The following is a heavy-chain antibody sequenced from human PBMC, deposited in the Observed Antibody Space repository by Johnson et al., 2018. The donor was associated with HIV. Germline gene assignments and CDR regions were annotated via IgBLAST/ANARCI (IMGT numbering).Heavy chain of an antibody. D-gene: IGHD3-3*01. CDR3: ATQGARISGVDAFDI. Sequence: VQLVESGGSLVKPGGSLRLSCAVAGVSFNNAWMSWLRQVPGKGLEWVGRLKSKVDGATTDYAVPVKGRFSISGDDSQNTLYLEMTDLGTEDTAVYYCATQGARISGVDAFDIWGQGTMVTVSS. CDR1: GVSFNNAW. J-gene: IGHJ3*02. CDR2: LKSKVDGATT. V-gene: IGHV3-15*01.